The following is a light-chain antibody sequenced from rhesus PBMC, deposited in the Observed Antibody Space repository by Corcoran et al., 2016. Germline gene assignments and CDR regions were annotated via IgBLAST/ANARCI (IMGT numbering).Light chain of an antibody. J-gene: IGKJ4*01. CDR3: QQHNSYPLT. CDR2: YAS. Sequence: DIQMTQSPSSLSASIGDTVPINCRASQGIINYLAWYQQKPRKAPKPLIYYASNLESGVPSRFSGSGSWTDFTFTISSLQPEDFAIYYCQQHNSYPLTFGGGTKVDLK. V-gene: IGKV1S14*01. CDR1: QGIINY.